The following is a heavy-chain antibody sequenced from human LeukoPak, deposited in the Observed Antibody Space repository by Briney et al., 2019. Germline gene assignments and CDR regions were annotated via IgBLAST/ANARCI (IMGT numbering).Heavy chain of an antibody. D-gene: IGHD2-2*01. J-gene: IGHJ4*02. CDR2: INPNSGGT. CDR3: ARGRGGYCSSTSCSDFDY. CDR1: GHTFTGYY. V-gene: IGHV1-2*02. Sequence: GASVKVSCKASGHTFTGYYMHWVRQAPGQGLEWMGWINPNSGGTNYAQKFQGRVTMTRDTSISTAYMELSRLRSDDTAVYYCARGRGGYCSSTSCSDFDYWGQGTLVTVSS.